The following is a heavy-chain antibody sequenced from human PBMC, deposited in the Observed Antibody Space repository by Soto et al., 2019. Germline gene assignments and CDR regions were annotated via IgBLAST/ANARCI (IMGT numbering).Heavy chain of an antibody. CDR3: ARASMYIWYDH. V-gene: IGHV1-8*02. Sequence: ASVKVSCKASGYTFTSYGISWVRQAPGQGLEWMGCVNPSSGNTVYARKFHGRVTMTRDTSISTAYMELNSLESDDTAIYYCARASMYIWYDHWGQGTLVTVSS. J-gene: IGHJ5*02. CDR2: VNPSSGNT. D-gene: IGHD1-20*01. CDR1: GYTFTSYG.